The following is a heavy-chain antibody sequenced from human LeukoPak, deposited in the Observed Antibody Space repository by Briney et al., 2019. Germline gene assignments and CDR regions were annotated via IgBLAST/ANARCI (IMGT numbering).Heavy chain of an antibody. D-gene: IGHD1-26*01. Sequence: SVKVSCKASGGTFSSYAISWVRQAPGQGLEWMGGIIPIFGTANYVQKFQGRVTITADESTSTAYMELSSLRSEDTAVYYCAVVGATSTYYFDYWGQGTLVTVSS. CDR3: AVVGATSTYYFDY. CDR2: IIPIFGTA. J-gene: IGHJ4*02. V-gene: IGHV1-69*13. CDR1: GGTFSSYA.